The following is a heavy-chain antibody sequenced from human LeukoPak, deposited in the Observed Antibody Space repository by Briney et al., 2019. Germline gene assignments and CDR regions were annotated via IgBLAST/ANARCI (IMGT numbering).Heavy chain of an antibody. Sequence: SETLSLTCTVSGGSISSSSYYWGWIRQPPGKGLEWIGSIYYSGSTYYNPSLKSRVTVSVDTSKNQFSLKLSSVTAADTAVYYCARRATAMVALDYWGQGTLVTVSS. D-gene: IGHD5-18*01. CDR3: ARRATAMVALDY. CDR1: GGSISSSSYY. CDR2: IYYSGST. V-gene: IGHV4-39*01. J-gene: IGHJ4*02.